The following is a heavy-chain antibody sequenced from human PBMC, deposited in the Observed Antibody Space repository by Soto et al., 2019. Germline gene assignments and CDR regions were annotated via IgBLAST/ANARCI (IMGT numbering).Heavy chain of an antibody. CDR2: IWYDGSNQ. CDR3: ARVTSGYCSAGSCYSIDY. Sequence: GKGRARVVVIWYDGSNQYYADSVKGRFTISRDNAKNSLYLQMNSLRADDTAVYYCARVTSGYCSAGSCYSIDYWGQRTLLTVSS. D-gene: IGHD2-15*01. J-gene: IGHJ4*02. V-gene: IGHV3-33*01.